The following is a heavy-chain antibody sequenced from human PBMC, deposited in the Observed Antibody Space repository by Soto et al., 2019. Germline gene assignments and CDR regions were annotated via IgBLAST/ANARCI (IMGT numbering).Heavy chain of an antibody. J-gene: IGHJ4*02. CDR3: ARAKANSYTWSRYYLDY. Sequence: QVQLQESGPGLVKPSQTLSLTCTVSGASISSGGYYWGWIRQHPGKGLEWVGYIYYTGSTYYNPSLKSRLTISVDTSKNHFSLRLSSVTAADTALYFCARAKANSYTWSRYYLDYWGQGTLVTVSS. D-gene: IGHD1-26*01. CDR2: IYYTGST. CDR1: GASISSGGYY. V-gene: IGHV4-31*03.